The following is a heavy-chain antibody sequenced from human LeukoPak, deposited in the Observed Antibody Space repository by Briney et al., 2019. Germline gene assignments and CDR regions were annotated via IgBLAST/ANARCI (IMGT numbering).Heavy chain of an antibody. CDR2: IYNGGNT. V-gene: IGHV4-31*03. D-gene: IGHD2/OR15-2a*01. CDR1: GGSVSSGGHD. J-gene: IGHJ6*02. Sequence: SQTPSLTCSVSGGSVSSGGHDWNWLRQHPGKGLEWIGYIYNGGNTYYNPSLTSRVTISVDASKNQFSLKLRSVVAADTAVYYCARSVYYYRRDEAYGLDVWGQGTTVTVSS. CDR3: ARSVYYYRRDEAYGLDV.